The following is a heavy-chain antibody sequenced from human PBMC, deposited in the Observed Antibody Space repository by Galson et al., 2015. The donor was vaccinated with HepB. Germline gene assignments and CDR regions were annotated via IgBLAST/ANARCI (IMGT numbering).Heavy chain of an antibody. CDR2: ISGSGGTT. CDR1: GFTFNNYA. J-gene: IGHJ4*02. Sequence: SLRLSCAASGFTFNNYAMNWVRQAPGKGLEWVSGISGSGGTTYYADSVKGRFTISRDNSENTLYLQMSRLRGEDTAVYFCAKGDKWEPTWDPHFDYWGQGTLVSVSS. CDR3: AKGDKWEPTWDPHFDY. D-gene: IGHD1-26*01. V-gene: IGHV3-23*01.